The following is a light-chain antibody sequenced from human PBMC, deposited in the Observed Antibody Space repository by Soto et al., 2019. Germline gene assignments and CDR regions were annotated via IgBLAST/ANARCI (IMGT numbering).Light chain of an antibody. CDR1: SSNIGTSF. CDR2: ENN. V-gene: IGLV1-51*02. J-gene: IGLJ1*01. CDR3: GAWDDSVGTYV. Sequence: QSVLTQPPSVSAAPGQRVTISCSGSSSNIGTSFVSWYQQLPGTAPKLLMYENNKRPSGIPDRFSGSKSATSATLDITGLQTGDEADYYCGAWDDSVGTYVFGTGTKVTVL.